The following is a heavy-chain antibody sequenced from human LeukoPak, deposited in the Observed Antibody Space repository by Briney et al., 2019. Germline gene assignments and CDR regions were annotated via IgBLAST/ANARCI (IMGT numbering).Heavy chain of an antibody. CDR1: GFSLSTSGVG. CDR2: IYWDDDK. CDR3: THRRYPYGQPNY. V-gene: IGHV2-5*02. Sequence: ESGPTLVNPTQTLTLTCTFSGFSLSTSGVGVGWIRQPPGKALEWLALIYWDDDKRYSPSLKRRLTVTKDTSKNQVVLTMTNMDPVDTATYYCTHRRYPYGQPNYWGQGTLVTVSS. J-gene: IGHJ4*02. D-gene: IGHD3-10*01.